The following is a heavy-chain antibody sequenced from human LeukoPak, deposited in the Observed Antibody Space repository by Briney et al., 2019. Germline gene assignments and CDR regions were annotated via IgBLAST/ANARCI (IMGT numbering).Heavy chain of an antibody. V-gene: IGHV3-30*18. Sequence: PGGSLRLSCAASGFTFSSYGMHWLRQAPGKGLEWVAVISYDGSSKYYADSVKGRFTISRDNSKNTLYLQMNSLRAEDTAVYYCVKVPWFGELFPLDYWGQGTLVTVSS. D-gene: IGHD3-10*01. CDR3: VKVPWFGELFPLDY. CDR1: GFTFSSYG. CDR2: ISYDGSSK. J-gene: IGHJ4*02.